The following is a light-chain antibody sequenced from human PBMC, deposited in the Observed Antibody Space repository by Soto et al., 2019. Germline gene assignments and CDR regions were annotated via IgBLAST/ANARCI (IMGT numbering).Light chain of an antibody. CDR1: RSNIGNNF. CDR3: GSWDSSLSAYV. V-gene: IGLV1-51*01. Sequence: QSVLTQPPSVSAAPGQEVTISCSGSRSNIGNNFVSWYQQFPGTAPKLLIYDDNKRPSGIPDRFSGSKSGTSATLGITGFQTGDEADYYCGSWDSSLSAYVFGTGTKLTVL. CDR2: DDN. J-gene: IGLJ1*01.